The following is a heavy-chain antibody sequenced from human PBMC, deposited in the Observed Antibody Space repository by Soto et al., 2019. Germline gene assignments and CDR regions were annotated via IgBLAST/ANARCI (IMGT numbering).Heavy chain of an antibody. J-gene: IGHJ6*03. CDR3: ARGLILWFGELSRRGGYYYYMDV. CDR1: GESFSGYQ. D-gene: IGHD3-10*01. V-gene: IGHV4-34*01. Sequence: QVQLQQWGAGLLKPSETLSLTCAGYGESFSGYQWSWIRQTPGKGLEWIGGINDSGDINYNPSLKSRVTILVDSPKKQISLRLSSVAAADTAVYYCARGLILWFGELSRRGGYYYYMDVWGKGTTVTVSS. CDR2: INDSGDI.